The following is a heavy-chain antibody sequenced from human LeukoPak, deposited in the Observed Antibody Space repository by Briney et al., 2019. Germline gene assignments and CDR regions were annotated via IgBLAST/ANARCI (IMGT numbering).Heavy chain of an antibody. CDR1: GASISGYY. D-gene: IGHD1-14*01. CDR3: ARVALNAYKGFDY. V-gene: IGHV4-59*12. J-gene: IGHJ4*02. CDR2: IYYSGST. Sequence: SETLSLTCTVSGASISGYYWTWIRQPPGKGLEWIGYIYYSGSTYYNPSLKSRVTISVDTSKNQFSLKLSSVTAADTAVYYCARVALNAYKGFDYWGQGTLVTVSS.